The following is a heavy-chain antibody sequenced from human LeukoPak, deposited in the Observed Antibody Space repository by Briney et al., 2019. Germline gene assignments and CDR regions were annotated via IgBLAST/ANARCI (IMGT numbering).Heavy chain of an antibody. CDR2: ISYDGSNK. D-gene: IGHD2-2*01. V-gene: IGHV3-30*18. CDR3: AKESIVVVPAAITSYYYYYMDV. J-gene: IGHJ6*03. CDR1: GFTFSSYA. Sequence: GGSLRLSCAASGFTFSSYAMSWVRQAPGKGLEWVAVISYDGSNKYYADSVKGRFTISRDNSKNTLYLQMNSLRAEDTAVYYCAKESIVVVPAAITSYYYYYMDVWGKGTTVTVSS.